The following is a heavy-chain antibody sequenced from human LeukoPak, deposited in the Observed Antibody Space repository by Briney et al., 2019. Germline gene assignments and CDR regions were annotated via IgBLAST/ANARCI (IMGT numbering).Heavy chain of an antibody. D-gene: IGHD3-16*02. CDR1: GFIFRSYG. Sequence: GGSLRLSCAASGFIFRSYGMSWVRQAPGKGLEWVSGISSSGGTTHYADSVQGRFTISRDNSKNTLYLQMNSLRAGDTVIYYCAKTVDYDYVWGSYPDYWGQGTLVTVSS. CDR2: ISSSGGTT. V-gene: IGHV3-23*01. CDR3: AKTVDYDYVWGSYPDY. J-gene: IGHJ4*02.